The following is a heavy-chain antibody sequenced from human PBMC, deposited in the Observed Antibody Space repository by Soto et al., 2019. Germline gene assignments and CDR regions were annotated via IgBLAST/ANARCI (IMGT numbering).Heavy chain of an antibody. CDR2: XXSXXSX. D-gene: IGHD2-21*02. CDR1: GFSVSNNY. Sequence: GGSLRLSCAASGFSVSNNYMSWVRQAPGKGLEWVSVXXSXXSXAXXXFXXGRFIISRDNSKNTVSLQMNSLTTEDTAVYYCARGECGGDCDWAFDFWGQGTLVTVSS. J-gene: IGHJ4*02. CDR3: ARGECGGDCDWAFDF. V-gene: IGHV3-53*01.